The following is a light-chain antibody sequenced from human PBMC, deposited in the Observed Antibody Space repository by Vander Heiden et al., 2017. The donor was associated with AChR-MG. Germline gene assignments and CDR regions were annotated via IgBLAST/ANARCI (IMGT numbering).Light chain of an antibody. CDR3: LLSDSGPYWV. CDR2: DTR. J-gene: IGLJ3*02. V-gene: IGLV7-46*01. Sequence: QAVVPHEPSLTVSPGWTVTLPCVSSPGPVTSAHYPYWFPQKPGQAPRKLICDTRNRQSWTPARFSGSLRGGKAALTLSSAQPEDEAEYYCLLSDSGPYWVIGGGTKLTVL. CDR1: PGPVTSAHY.